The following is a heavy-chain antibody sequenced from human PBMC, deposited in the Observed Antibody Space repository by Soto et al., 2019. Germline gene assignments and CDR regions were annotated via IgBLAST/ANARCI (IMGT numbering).Heavy chain of an antibody. CDR1: GGSISSGDYY. CDR3: AREVVVVPAAKNGEFDY. Sequence: SETLSLTCTVSGGSISSGDYYWSWIRQPPGKGLEWIGYIYYSGSTYYNPSLKSRVTISVDTSKNQFSLKLSSVTAADTAVYYCAREVVVVPAAKNGEFDYWGQGTLVTVSS. CDR2: IYYSGST. J-gene: IGHJ4*02. D-gene: IGHD2-2*01. V-gene: IGHV4-30-4*01.